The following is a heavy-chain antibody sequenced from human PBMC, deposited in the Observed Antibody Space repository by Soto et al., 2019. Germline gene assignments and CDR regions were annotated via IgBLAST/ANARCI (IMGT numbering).Heavy chain of an antibody. D-gene: IGHD4-17*01. CDR2: SSYGGSNK. CDR3: AKGPLRLPDYGDYADYSYGMDV. J-gene: IGHJ6*02. CDR1: GFTFSAFG. V-gene: IGHV3-30*18. Sequence: QMKLVESGGGVVQPGTSLRLSCVASGFTFSAFGMHWVRQAPGKGLEWVAISSYGGSNKYYGDSVQGRFTISRDNSRDTLYLQMHSLRDEETAVYYCAKGPLRLPDYGDYADYSYGMDVWGQGTTVTVSS.